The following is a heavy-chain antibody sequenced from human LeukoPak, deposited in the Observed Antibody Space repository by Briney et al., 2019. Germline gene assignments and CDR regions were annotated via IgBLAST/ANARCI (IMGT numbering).Heavy chain of an antibody. Sequence: GGSLRLSCAASGFTFSGDAMHWVRQAPGKGLEWMAFISFDGNKKYFADSVKGRFTISRDNSKNTLYLQMNSLRSEDTAIYYCAKDLATKYTLHYWGQGTLVTVSS. CDR3: AKDLATKYTLHY. J-gene: IGHJ4*02. CDR1: GFTFSGDA. CDR2: ISFDGNKK. V-gene: IGHV3-30*18. D-gene: IGHD6-6*01.